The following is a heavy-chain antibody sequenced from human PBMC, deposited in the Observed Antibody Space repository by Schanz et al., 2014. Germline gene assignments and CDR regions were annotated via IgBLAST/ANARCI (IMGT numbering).Heavy chain of an antibody. V-gene: IGHV1-18*01. CDR3: ARDAADFYGIVTEEDY. D-gene: IGHD3-9*01. J-gene: IGHJ4*02. Sequence: QIQLVQSGPEVKKPGATVKVSCKASGYTFTSYGISWVRQAPGQGLEWMGWISAYNGNTKYPQKLQGRVTMTTDTTASTAYMELRSLRSDDTAVYDCARDAADFYGIVTEEDYWGQGTLVTVSS. CDR1: GYTFTSYG. CDR2: ISAYNGNT.